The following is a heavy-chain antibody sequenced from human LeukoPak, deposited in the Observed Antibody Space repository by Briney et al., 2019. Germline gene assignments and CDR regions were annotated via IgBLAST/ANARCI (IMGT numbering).Heavy chain of an antibody. Sequence: PGGSLRLSCAASGFTFSSYSMNWVRQAPGKGLEWVSYISSSSTTIYYADSVKGRFTIPRDNAKNSLYLQMNSLRADDTAVYYCARFAAGGSYYYYMDVWGKGTTVTVSS. CDR3: ARFAAGGSYYYYMDV. D-gene: IGHD6-25*01. V-gene: IGHV3-48*01. CDR2: ISSSSTTI. CDR1: GFTFSSYS. J-gene: IGHJ6*03.